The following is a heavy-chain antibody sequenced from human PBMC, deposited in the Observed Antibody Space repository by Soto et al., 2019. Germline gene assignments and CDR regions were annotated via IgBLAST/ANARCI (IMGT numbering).Heavy chain of an antibody. CDR2: ISYDGSNK. CDR3: ARDYTPTTVTARYYYYGMDV. J-gene: IGHJ6*02. V-gene: IGHV3-30-3*01. CDR1: GFTFSSYA. Sequence: QVQLVESGGGVVQPGRSLRLSCASSGFTFSSYAMHWVRQAPGKGLAWVAVISYDGSNKYYADSVKGRFTISRDNSKNTLYLQMNSLRAEDTAVYYCARDYTPTTVTARYYYYGMDVWGQGTTVTVSS. D-gene: IGHD4-17*01.